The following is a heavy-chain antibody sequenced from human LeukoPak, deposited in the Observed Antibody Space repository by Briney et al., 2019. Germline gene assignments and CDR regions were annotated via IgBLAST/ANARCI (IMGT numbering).Heavy chain of an antibody. CDR1: GGSISSGGYY. CDR3: ARESSATEGSCFDS. Sequence: PSETLSLTCTVSGGSISSGGYYWSWIRQHPGKGLEWIGYIYYSGSTYYNPSLKSRVTISVDTSKNQFSLKLSSVTAADTAVYYCARESSATEGSCFDSWGQGNLVTVSS. CDR2: IYYSGST. V-gene: IGHV4-31*03. D-gene: IGHD2-15*01. J-gene: IGHJ4*02.